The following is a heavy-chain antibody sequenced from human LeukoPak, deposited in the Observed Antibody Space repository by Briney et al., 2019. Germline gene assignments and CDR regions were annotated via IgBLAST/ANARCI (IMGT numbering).Heavy chain of an antibody. Sequence: GGSLRLACVASGFIFDSYAMSWVRQAPGKGLGWVSSISSSGGNTYYADSMKGRFSISRDNSRNTLYLQMNSLRAEDTAVYYCAKERITGKVATHYYFYGMDVWGQGTTVTVSS. V-gene: IGHV3-23*01. CDR2: ISSSGGNT. D-gene: IGHD1-20*01. CDR1: GFIFDSYA. J-gene: IGHJ6*01. CDR3: AKERITGKVATHYYFYGMDV.